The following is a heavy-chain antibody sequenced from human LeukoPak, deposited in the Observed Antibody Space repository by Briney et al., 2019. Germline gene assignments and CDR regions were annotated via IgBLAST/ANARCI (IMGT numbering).Heavy chain of an antibody. Sequence: GGSLRLSCAASGLTFSSYAMSWVRQAPGKGLEWVSVIYSGGSTYYADSVKGRFTISRDNSKNTLYLQMNSLRAEDTAVYYCARDQGTDWGQGTLVTVSS. CDR3: ARDQGTD. J-gene: IGHJ4*02. D-gene: IGHD3/OR15-3a*01. V-gene: IGHV3-53*01. CDR1: GLTFSSYA. CDR2: IYSGGST.